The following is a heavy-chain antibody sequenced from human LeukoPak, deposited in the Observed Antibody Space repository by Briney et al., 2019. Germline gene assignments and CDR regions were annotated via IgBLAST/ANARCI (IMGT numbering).Heavy chain of an antibody. CDR3: ARDPYSSSWGFDP. V-gene: IGHV4-39*07. Sequence: PSETLSLTCTVSGGSISSSSYYWGWIRQPPGKGLEWIGSIYYSGSTYYNPSLKSRVTISVDTSKNQFSLKLSSVTAADTAVYYCARDPYSSSWGFDPWGQGTLVTVSS. CDR2: IYYSGST. CDR1: GGSISSSSYY. D-gene: IGHD6-13*01. J-gene: IGHJ5*02.